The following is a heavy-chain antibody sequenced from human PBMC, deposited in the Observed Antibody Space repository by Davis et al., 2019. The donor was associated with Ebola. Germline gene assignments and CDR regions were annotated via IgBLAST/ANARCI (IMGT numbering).Heavy chain of an antibody. CDR3: ARLGYYGSGGYGMDV. D-gene: IGHD3-10*01. Sequence: ASVKVSCKASGYTFGDYYLHWVRQAPGQGLEWMGRINPNSGGTNYAQRFQGRVTMTKDTSISTAYMELSRLRSDDTAVYYCARLGYYGSGGYGMDVWGKGTTVTVSS. J-gene: IGHJ6*04. V-gene: IGHV1-2*06. CDR1: GYTFGDYY. CDR2: INPNSGGT.